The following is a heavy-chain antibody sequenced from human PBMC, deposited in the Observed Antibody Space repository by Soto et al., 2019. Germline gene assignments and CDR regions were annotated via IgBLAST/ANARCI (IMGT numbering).Heavy chain of an antibody. D-gene: IGHD6-6*01. CDR2: IYWNDDK. V-gene: IGHV2-5*01. CDR3: ARGLATLPVFAFDV. Sequence: QITVKGSGRTLVKPTQTLTLTCSLSGISLSTSGVGLGWIRQTPGKALEWLALIYWNDDKHYSPSLKSRLTITKDTSKNQAVLTMTNMDPVDTATYYCARGLATLPVFAFDVWGQGTVVTVSS. J-gene: IGHJ3*01. CDR1: GISLSTSGVG.